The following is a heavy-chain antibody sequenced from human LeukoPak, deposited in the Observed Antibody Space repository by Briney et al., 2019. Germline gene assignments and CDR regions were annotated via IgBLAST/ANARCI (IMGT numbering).Heavy chain of an antibody. V-gene: IGHV3-21*01. CDR3: ARDASRYGGKSRFDY. Sequence: PGGSLRLSCAASGFTFSSYSMNWVRQAPGKGLEWVSSISSSSSYIYYADSVKGRFTISRDNAKNSLYLQMNSLRAEDTAVYCCARDASRYGGKSRFDYWGQGTLVTVSS. D-gene: IGHD4-23*01. CDR1: GFTFSSYS. J-gene: IGHJ4*02. CDR2: ISSSSSYI.